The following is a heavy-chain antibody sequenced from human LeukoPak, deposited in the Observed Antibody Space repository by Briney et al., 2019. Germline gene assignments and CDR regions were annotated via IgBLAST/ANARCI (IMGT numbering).Heavy chain of an antibody. D-gene: IGHD6-19*01. CDR1: GFTFSSYV. CDR3: AKRWTERIGWRYFGS. Sequence: PGGSLRLSCVASGFTFSSYVLNWVRQAPGKGLEWVSTIGDGGGVTYYTDSVKGRFTISRDNSKNTLYLQMNSLRAEDTAIYYCAKRWTERIGWRYFGSWGQGTLVTVSS. CDR2: IGDGGGVT. V-gene: IGHV3-23*01. J-gene: IGHJ4*02.